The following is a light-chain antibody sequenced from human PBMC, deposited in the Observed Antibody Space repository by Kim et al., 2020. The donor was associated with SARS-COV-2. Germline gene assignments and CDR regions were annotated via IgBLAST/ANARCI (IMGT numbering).Light chain of an antibody. V-gene: IGLV1-47*01. CDR3: AAWDDSLSGVV. Sequence: QSVLTQPPSASGTPGQRVTISCSGSSTNIAYNYVYWYRQLPGAAPQVLIYSNNQRPSGVPDRFSGSKSGTSASLAISGLRSEDEADYYCAAWDDSLSGVVFGGGTQLTVL. CDR1: STNIAYNY. J-gene: IGLJ2*01. CDR2: SNN.